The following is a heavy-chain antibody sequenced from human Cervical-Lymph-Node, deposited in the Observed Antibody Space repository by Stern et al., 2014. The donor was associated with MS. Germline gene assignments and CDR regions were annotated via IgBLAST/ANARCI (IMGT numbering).Heavy chain of an antibody. J-gene: IGHJ5*02. V-gene: IGHV1-69*01. CDR3: ALSSETSDRWYSLGYDL. D-gene: IGHD6-13*01. CDR1: GGTFSKFP. Sequence: VQLVESGAEVTKPGSSVKGSCKASGGTFSKFPSSWVRQAPGQGLEWMGGIFPVFGTPTYAQEFRGRVTITADGSTSTVYMELSSLRSDDTAVYYCALSSETSDRWYSLGYDLWGQGTLVTVSS. CDR2: IFPVFGTP.